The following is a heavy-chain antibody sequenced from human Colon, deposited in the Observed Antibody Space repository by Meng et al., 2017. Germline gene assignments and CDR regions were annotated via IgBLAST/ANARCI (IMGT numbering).Heavy chain of an antibody. CDR2: ISGSGGST. J-gene: IGHJ4*02. D-gene: IGHD3-10*01. CDR3: ARYGSGRTTESDY. Sequence: GESLKISCAASGFTFSSYAMSWVRQAPGKGLEWVSAISGSGGSTYYADSVKGRFTISRDNSKNTLYLQMNSLRAEDTAVYYCARYGSGRTTESDYWGQGTLVTVSS. V-gene: IGHV3-23*01. CDR1: GFTFSSYA.